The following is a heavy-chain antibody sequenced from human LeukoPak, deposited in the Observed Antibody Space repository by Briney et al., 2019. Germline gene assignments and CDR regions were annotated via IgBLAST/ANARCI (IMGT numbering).Heavy chain of an antibody. Sequence: GGSLRLSCAASGFTFSSYAMHWVRQAPGKGLEWVAVISYDGSNKYYADSVKGRFTISRDNPKNTLYLQMNSLRAEDTAVYYCARGTIFGVVLYLYYFDYWGQGTLVTVSS. CDR2: ISYDGSNK. CDR1: GFTFSSYA. J-gene: IGHJ4*02. D-gene: IGHD3-3*01. V-gene: IGHV3-30*04. CDR3: ARGTIFGVVLYLYYFDY.